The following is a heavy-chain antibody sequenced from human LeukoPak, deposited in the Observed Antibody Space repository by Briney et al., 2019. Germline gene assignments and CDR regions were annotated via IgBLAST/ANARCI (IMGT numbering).Heavy chain of an antibody. Sequence: HGESLKISCKGSGYSFTNYWIGWVRLMPGKGLEWMGIIYPGDSDTRYSPSFQGQVTISVDKSISTAYLQWSSLKASDTAMYYCARLPYSSSARPYYFDYWGQGTLVTVSS. D-gene: IGHD6-6*01. V-gene: IGHV5-51*01. CDR1: GYSFTNYW. CDR2: IYPGDSDT. J-gene: IGHJ4*01. CDR3: ARLPYSSSARPYYFDY.